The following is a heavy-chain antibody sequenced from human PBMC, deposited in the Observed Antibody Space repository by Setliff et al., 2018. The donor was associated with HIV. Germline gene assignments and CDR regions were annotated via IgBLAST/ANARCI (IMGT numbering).Heavy chain of an antibody. D-gene: IGHD3-22*01. CDR3: ARDPHYFDTSGYYSWFYFDY. V-gene: IGHV4-39*06. CDR2: IKYGGTT. CDR1: GDSFSSNSNH. Sequence: TLSLTCTVSGDSFSSNSNHWGWIRQPPGKGLEWIGNIKYGGTTYYNPSLKSRVSISIDTSKSQFPLKLTSVTAADTAVYFCARDPHYFDTSGYYSWFYFDYWGHGTLVTVSS. J-gene: IGHJ4*01.